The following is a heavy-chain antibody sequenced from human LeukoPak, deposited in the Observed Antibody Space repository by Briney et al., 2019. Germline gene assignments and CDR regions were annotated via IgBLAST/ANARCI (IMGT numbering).Heavy chain of an antibody. Sequence: GGSLRLSCAASGFTFSTYGMHWVRQAPGKGLEWVAVISYDGRNKYYADSVKGRFTISRDNSKNTLFLQMNSLRAEDTAVYYCAKEFSGGWSFDYWGQGTLVTVSS. D-gene: IGHD6-19*01. CDR2: ISYDGRNK. CDR3: AKEFSGGWSFDY. CDR1: GFTFSTYG. J-gene: IGHJ4*02. V-gene: IGHV3-30*18.